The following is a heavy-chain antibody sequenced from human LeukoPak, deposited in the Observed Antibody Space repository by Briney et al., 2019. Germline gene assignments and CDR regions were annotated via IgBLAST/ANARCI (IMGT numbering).Heavy chain of an antibody. CDR1: GFTFNNYA. Sequence: QAGGSLRLSCVASGFTFNNYAMIWVRQAPGKGLEWVSAISGSGGSTYYADSVKGRFTISRDNSKNTLYLQMNSLRAEDTAVYYCAKPGGYCSSTSCSLQLEYYYGMDVWGQGTTVTVSS. CDR3: AKPGGYCSSTSCSLQLEYYYGMDV. J-gene: IGHJ6*02. V-gene: IGHV3-23*01. D-gene: IGHD2-2*01. CDR2: ISGSGGST.